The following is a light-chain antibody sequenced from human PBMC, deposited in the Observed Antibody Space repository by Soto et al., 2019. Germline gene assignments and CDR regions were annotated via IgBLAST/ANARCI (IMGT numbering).Light chain of an antibody. CDR1: QSFRGL. CDR3: QHLNSYPT. V-gene: IGKV3-15*01. CDR2: GAS. Sequence: EIVMTQSPATLSVSPGERATLSCRASQSFRGLLAWYQQKPGQAPRLLFYGASTGATGLPARFSGSGSGTSFTLTITSLQPEDFATYFCQHLNSYPTFGQGTRLEIK. J-gene: IGKJ5*01.